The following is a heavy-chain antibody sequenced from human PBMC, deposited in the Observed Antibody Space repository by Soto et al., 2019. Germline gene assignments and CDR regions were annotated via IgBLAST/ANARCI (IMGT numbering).Heavy chain of an antibody. CDR2: IYHSGST. J-gene: IGHJ5*02. Sequence: QVQLQESGPGLVKPSETLSLTCTVSGGSVSSGSYHWGWIRQPPGKGLEWIGYIYHSGSTNYNTPRPSRFTTSANTSKNQFSLGWTSGTAADTAVYYCAMLIVPWFDPGGQGTLVTVAS. CDR1: GGSVSSGSYH. V-gene: IGHV4-61*01. CDR3: AMLIVPWFDP. D-gene: IGHD2-15*01.